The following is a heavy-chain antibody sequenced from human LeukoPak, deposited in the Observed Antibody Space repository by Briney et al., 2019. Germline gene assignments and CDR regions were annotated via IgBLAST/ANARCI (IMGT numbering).Heavy chain of an antibody. J-gene: IGHJ4*02. CDR3: ARDRSGSLDY. Sequence: GGSLRLSCAASGFTFSSYWMHWVRQAPGKGLVWVSRISSDGSSTSYADSVKGRFTISRDNAKNTLYLQMNSLRAEDTAVYYCARDRSGSLDYWGQGTLVTVPS. CDR1: GFTFSSYW. CDR2: ISSDGSST. D-gene: IGHD1-26*01. V-gene: IGHV3-74*01.